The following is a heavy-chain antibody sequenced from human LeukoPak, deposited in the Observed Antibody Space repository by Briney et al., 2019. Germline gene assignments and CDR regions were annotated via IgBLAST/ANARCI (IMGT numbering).Heavy chain of an antibody. V-gene: IGHV1-69*13. CDR2: IIPIFGTA. D-gene: IGHD3-3*01. Sequence: EASVKVSCKASGGTFSSYAISWVRQAPGQGLEWMGGIIPIFGTANYAQKFQGRVTITADESTSTAYMELSSLRSEDTAVYYCARAMGFWSGYSYDAFDIWGQGTMVTVSS. CDR1: GGTFSSYA. CDR3: ARAMGFWSGYSYDAFDI. J-gene: IGHJ3*02.